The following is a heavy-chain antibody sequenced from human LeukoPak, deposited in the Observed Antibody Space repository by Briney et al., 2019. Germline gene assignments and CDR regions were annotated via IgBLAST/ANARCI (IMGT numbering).Heavy chain of an antibody. D-gene: IGHD3-16*01. Sequence: SETLSLTCAVYGGSFSGYYWSWIRQLPGKGLEWIGEINHSGSTNYNPSLKSRVTISVDTSKNQFSLKLSSVTAADTAVYYCARGRNYDSNTRYFDYWGQGTLVTVSS. CDR3: ARGRNYDSNTRYFDY. J-gene: IGHJ4*02. CDR1: GGSFSGYY. V-gene: IGHV4-34*01. CDR2: INHSGST.